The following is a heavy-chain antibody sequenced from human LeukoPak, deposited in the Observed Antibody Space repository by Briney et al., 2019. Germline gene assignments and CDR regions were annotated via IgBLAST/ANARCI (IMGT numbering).Heavy chain of an antibody. CDR3: ARQSGYYAQPFDY. D-gene: IGHD3-22*01. CDR2: IIPISGTA. J-gene: IGHJ4*02. CDR1: GGTFSSYA. Sequence: GASVKVSCKASGGTFSSYAISWVRQAPGQGLEWMGGIIPISGTANYAQKFQGRVTITADESTSTAYMALSSLRSEDTAVYYCARQSGYYAQPFDYWGQGTLVTVSS. V-gene: IGHV1-69*13.